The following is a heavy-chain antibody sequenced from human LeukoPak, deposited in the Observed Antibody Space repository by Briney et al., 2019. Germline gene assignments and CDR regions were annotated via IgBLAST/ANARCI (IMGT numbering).Heavy chain of an antibody. CDR3: ARDLDSRDTDSDIVVVPAANNWFDP. D-gene: IGHD2-2*01. J-gene: IGHJ5*02. CDR1: GFSFSTYG. CDR2: IWNAGTNT. Sequence: PGGSLRLSCAASGFSFSTYGMHWVRQAPGKGLEWVALIWNAGTNTYYADSVKGRFTISRDNAKNSLYLQMNSLRAEDTAVYYCARDLDSRDTDSDIVVVPAANNWFDPWGQGTLVTVSS. V-gene: IGHV3-33*01.